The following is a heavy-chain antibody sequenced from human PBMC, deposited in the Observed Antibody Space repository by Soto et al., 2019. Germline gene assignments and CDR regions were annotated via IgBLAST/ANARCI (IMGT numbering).Heavy chain of an antibody. CDR3: TTEWSSTPGFCISTSCYGNGAFDI. CDR2: IKSKTDGGTT. Sequence: PGGSLRLSCAASGFTFSNAWMNWVRQAPGKGLEWVGRIKSKTDGGTTDYAAPVKGRFTISRDDSKNTLYLQMNSLKTEDTAVSYCTTEWSSTPGFCISTSCYGNGAFDIWGQGTMVTVS. CDR1: GFTFSNAW. D-gene: IGHD2-2*01. J-gene: IGHJ3*02. V-gene: IGHV3-15*07.